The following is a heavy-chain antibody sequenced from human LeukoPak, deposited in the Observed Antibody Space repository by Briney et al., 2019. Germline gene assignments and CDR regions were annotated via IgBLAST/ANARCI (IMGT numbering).Heavy chain of an antibody. CDR3: ARESIAAAGINY. J-gene: IGHJ4*02. D-gene: IGHD6-13*01. CDR2: IIPIFGTA. CDR1: GGTFSSYA. V-gene: IGHV1-69*13. Sequence: ASVKVSFKASGGTFSSYAISWVRQAPGQGLEWMGGIIPIFGTANYAQKFQGRVTITADESTCTAYMELSSLRSEDTAVYYCARESIAAAGINYWGQGSLVTVS.